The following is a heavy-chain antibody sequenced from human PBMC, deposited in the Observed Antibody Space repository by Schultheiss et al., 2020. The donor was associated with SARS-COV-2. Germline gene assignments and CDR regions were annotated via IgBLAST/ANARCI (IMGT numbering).Heavy chain of an antibody. J-gene: IGHJ4*02. CDR1: GFTFNNYG. V-gene: IGHV3-48*01. Sequence: GESLKISCVVSGFTFNNYGMHWVRQTPGKGLEWISYISSSGSTIYYGDSVKGRFTISRDNSKNTLYLQMNSLRAEDTAVYYCAREGAEVGQLWLRSFDYWGQGTLVTVSS. CDR2: ISSSGSTI. CDR3: AREGAEVGQLWLRSFDY. D-gene: IGHD5-18*01.